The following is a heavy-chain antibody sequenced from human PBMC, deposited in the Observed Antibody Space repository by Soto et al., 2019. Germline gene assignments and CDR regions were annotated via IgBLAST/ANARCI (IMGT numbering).Heavy chain of an antibody. CDR3: TKAEVITIFGVPGY. CDR1: GFTFSSYA. J-gene: IGHJ1*01. D-gene: IGHD3-3*01. CDR2: ISGSGGST. V-gene: IGHV3-23*01. Sequence: GSLRLSCAASGFTFSSYAMSWVRQAPGKGLEWVSGISGSGGSTFYADSVKGRFTISKDNSKNTLYLQMNSLRAEDTAVYYCTKAEVITIFGVPGYWGQGTLVTVS.